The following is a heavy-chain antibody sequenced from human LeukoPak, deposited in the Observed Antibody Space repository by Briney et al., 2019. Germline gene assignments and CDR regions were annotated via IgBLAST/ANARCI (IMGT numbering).Heavy chain of an antibody. J-gene: IGHJ3*02. CDR3: AKARGGSGSSFDAFDI. CDR1: GFTFSSHG. D-gene: IGHD3-10*01. CDR2: IRYDGSNK. V-gene: IGHV3-30*02. Sequence: PGGSLRLSCAASGFTFSSHGMHWVRQAPGKGLEWVAFIRYDGSNKYYADSVQGRFTISRDNSKNTLYLQMSSLRAEDTAVYYCAKARGGSGSSFDAFDIWGQGTMVTVSS.